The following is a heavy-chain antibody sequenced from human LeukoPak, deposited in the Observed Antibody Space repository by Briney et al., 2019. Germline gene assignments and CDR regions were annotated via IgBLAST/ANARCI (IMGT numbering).Heavy chain of an antibody. CDR3: AKLGVPTVVTLNGFDF. CDR1: GFTFSSYA. Sequence: GGSLRLSCAASGFTFSSYAMNWVRQAPGKGLEWVSVISDSGDSTYYADSVKGRLTISRDNSKNTLYLQMNSLRAEDTAVYYCAKLGVPTVVTLNGFDFWGQGTMVTVSS. D-gene: IGHD4-23*01. V-gene: IGHV3-23*01. J-gene: IGHJ3*01. CDR2: ISDSGDST.